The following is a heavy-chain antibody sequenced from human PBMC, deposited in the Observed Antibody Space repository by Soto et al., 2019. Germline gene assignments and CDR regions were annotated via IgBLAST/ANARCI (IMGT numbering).Heavy chain of an antibody. CDR2: ISYDGRVQ. J-gene: IGHJ4*02. V-gene: IGHV3-30*04. Sequence: QEQLVESGGDVVQPGRSLRLSCAASGFTFNSNAMHWVRQAPGKGLEWVAVISYDGRVQQYTDSVKGRFTISIDDSKNIRYLQMNSLRYEDTALYYWARDKIPGAPDLLDSWGQGNLVTVSS. CDR3: ARDKIPGAPDLLDS. CDR1: GFTFNSNA.